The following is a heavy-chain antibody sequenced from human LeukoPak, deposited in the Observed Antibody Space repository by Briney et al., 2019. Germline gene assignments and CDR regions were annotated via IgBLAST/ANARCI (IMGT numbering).Heavy chain of an antibody. D-gene: IGHD3-9*01. CDR2: IYYSGST. Sequence: PSETLSLTCTVSGGSISSSSYYWGWIRQPPGKGLEWIGSIYYSGSTNYNPSLKSRVTISVDTSKNQFSLKLSSVTAADTAVYYCARRYFDYRRAEYFQHWGQGTLVTVSS. V-gene: IGHV4-39*07. CDR3: ARRYFDYRRAEYFQH. CDR1: GGSISSSSYY. J-gene: IGHJ1*01.